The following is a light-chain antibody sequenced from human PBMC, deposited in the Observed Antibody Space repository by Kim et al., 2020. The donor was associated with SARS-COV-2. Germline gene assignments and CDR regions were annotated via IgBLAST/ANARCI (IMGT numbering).Light chain of an antibody. J-gene: IGKJ5*01. CDR1: QSGSGSY. CDR3: QQYANSPVT. CDR2: GGS. Sequence: SPGERATLSCRASQSGSGSYLAWYQQKPGQPPRLLIYGGSSRATGIPDRFSGSGSGTDFTLAISRLEPEDFAVYSCQQYANSPVTFGQGTRLEIK. V-gene: IGKV3-20*01.